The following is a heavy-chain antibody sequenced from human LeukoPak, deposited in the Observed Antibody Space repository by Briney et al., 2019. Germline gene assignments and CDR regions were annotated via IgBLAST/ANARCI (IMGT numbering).Heavy chain of an antibody. CDR2: ISPTGSTT. D-gene: IGHD6-6*01. Sequence: GSLRLSCTASGFSFSGHWMHWARQLPGKGLVWVSRISPTGSTTSYADSVKGRFTVSRDNAKNTLYLQVNNLRAEDTAVYYCARGPNSNWSGLDFWGQGALLTVSS. V-gene: IGHV3-74*01. CDR1: GFSFSGHW. J-gene: IGHJ4*02. CDR3: ARGPNSNWSGLDF.